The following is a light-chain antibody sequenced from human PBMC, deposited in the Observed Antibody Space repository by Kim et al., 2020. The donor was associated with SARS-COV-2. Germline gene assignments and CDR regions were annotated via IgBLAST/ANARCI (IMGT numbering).Light chain of an antibody. V-gene: IGLV6-57*03. Sequence: KTISISCTRSSGSIASKCVQWYQRRPGSAPTTLIYGDDQRPSGVPDRFSASIDTSSNSASLIISGLKTEDEADYYCQSYDNDNHGVFGGGTQLTVL. CDR2: GDD. J-gene: IGLJ3*02. CDR3: QSYDNDNHGV. CDR1: SGSIASKC.